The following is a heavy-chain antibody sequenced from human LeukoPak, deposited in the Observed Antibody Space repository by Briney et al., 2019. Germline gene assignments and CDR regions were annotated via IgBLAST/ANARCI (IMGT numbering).Heavy chain of an antibody. CDR3: ARGNDYGDY. CDR2: IYYSGNT. J-gene: IGHJ4*02. CDR1: GGSMSNYY. V-gene: IGHV4-59*01. Sequence: PSETLSLTCTASGGSMSNYYWSWIRQPPGKGLEWIGYIYYSGNTNYNPSLKGRVTISIDTSKNQFSLELTSVTAADTAVYYCARGNDYGDYWGQGTLVTVSS.